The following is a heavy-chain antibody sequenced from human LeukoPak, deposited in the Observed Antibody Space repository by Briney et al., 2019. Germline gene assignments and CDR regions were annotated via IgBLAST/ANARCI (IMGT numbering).Heavy chain of an antibody. D-gene: IGHD3-3*01. CDR3: TTCSPDFWSGYYEYYFDY. CDR2: IKSKADGETR. CDR1: GFTFNNAW. V-gene: IGHV3-15*01. J-gene: IGHJ4*02. Sequence: GGSLRLSCAASGFTFNNAWMSWVRQAPGKGLEWVGRIKSKADGETRDYAAPVKGRFTMSRDDSENTLYLQMNSLKTEDTAVYYCTTCSPDFWSGYYEYYFDYWGQGTLVSVSS.